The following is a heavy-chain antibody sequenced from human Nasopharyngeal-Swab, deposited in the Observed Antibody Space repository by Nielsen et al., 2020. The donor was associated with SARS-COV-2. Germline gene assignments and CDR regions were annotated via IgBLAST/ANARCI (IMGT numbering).Heavy chain of an antibody. V-gene: IGHV3-23*01. J-gene: IGHJ4*02. Sequence: WIRQPPGQGLEWVSGISGSGGSTSYADSVKGRFTISRDNSKNTLYVQMNSLRAEDTAVYYCAKGGYCSSTSCKDFFDYWGQGTLVTVSS. D-gene: IGHD2-2*01. CDR3: AKGGYCSSTSCKDFFDY. CDR2: ISGSGGST.